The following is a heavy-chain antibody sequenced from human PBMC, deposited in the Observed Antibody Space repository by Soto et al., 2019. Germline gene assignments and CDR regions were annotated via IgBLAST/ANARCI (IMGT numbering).Heavy chain of an antibody. CDR1: GFTFSSYA. V-gene: IGHV3-23*01. CDR2: ISGSGDST. J-gene: IGHJ4*02. CDR3: ARRGSGSYYYY. Sequence: EVQLLESGGGLVQPGGSLRLSCAASGFTFSSYAMRWVRQAPGKGLEWVSAISGSGDSTYYADSVKGRFTTSRDNSKNTRYLQMNGRRAEDTAVYYCARRGSGSYYYYWGQGPLVTVSS. D-gene: IGHD1-26*01.